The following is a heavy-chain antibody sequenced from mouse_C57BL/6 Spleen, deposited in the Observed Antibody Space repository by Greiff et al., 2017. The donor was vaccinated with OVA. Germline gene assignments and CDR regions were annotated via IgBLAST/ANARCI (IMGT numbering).Heavy chain of an antibody. CDR2: INYDGSST. J-gene: IGHJ1*03. Sequence: EVQLVESEGGLVQPGSSMKLSCTASGFTFSDYYMAWVRQVPEKGLEWVANINYDGSSTYYLDSLKSRFIISRDNAKNILYLQMSSLKSEDTATYYCARDNYGSSSWYFDVWGTGTTVTVSS. CDR3: ARDNYGSSSWYFDV. V-gene: IGHV5-16*01. CDR1: GFTFSDYY. D-gene: IGHD1-1*01.